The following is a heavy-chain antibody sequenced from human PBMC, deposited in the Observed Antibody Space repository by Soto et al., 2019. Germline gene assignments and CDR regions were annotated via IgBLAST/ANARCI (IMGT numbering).Heavy chain of an antibody. CDR3: ARDGPINSGYDFYYYYGMDV. CDR2: IIPIFGTA. CDR1: GGTFSSYA. V-gene: IGHV1-69*13. J-gene: IGHJ6*02. D-gene: IGHD5-12*01. Sequence: VKVSCKASGGTFSSYAISWVRQAPGQGLEWMGGIIPIFGTANYAQKFQGRVTITADESTSTAYMELSSLRSEDTAVYYCARDGPINSGYDFYYYYGMDVWGQGTTVTVSS.